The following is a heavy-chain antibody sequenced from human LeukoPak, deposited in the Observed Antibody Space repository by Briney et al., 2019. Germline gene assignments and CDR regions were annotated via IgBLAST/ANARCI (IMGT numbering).Heavy chain of an antibody. CDR1: GGSFSGYY. CDR3: ARLARRYDRRRYYFDY. J-gene: IGHJ4*02. CDR2: INHSGST. Sequence: SETLSLTCAVYGGSFSGYYWSWIRQPPGKGLEWIGEINHSGSTNYNPSLKSRVTISVDTSKNQFSLKLSSVTAADTAVYYCARLARRYDRRRYYFDYWGQGTLVTDSS. V-gene: IGHV4-34*01. D-gene: IGHD3-22*01.